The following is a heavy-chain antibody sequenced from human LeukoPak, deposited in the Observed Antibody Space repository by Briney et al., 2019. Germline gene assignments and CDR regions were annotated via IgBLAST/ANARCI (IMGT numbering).Heavy chain of an antibody. D-gene: IGHD6-13*01. J-gene: IGHJ6*02. CDR1: GYTFTSYG. CDR3: ARGLLASSWPAYYYGMDV. V-gene: IGHV1-18*01. CDR2: ISAYNGNT. Sequence: ASVKVSCKASGYTFTSYGVSWVRQAPGQGLEWMGWISAYNGNTNYAQKLQGRVTMTTDTSTSTAYMELRSLRSDDTAVYYCARGLLASSWPAYYYGMDVWGQGTTVTVSS.